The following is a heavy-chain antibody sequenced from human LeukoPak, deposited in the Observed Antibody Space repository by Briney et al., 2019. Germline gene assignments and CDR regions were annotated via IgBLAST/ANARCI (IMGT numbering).Heavy chain of an antibody. Sequence: PSETLSLTCTVSGGSISSYYWSWIRQPPGKGLEWIGYIYYSGSTNYNPSLKSRVTISVDTSKNQFSLKLSSVTAADTAVYYCARHVWYDILTGYRSLYYYYGMDVWGQGTTVTVSS. D-gene: IGHD3-9*01. V-gene: IGHV4-59*08. CDR1: GGSISSYY. CDR3: ARHVWYDILTGYRSLYYYYGMDV. J-gene: IGHJ6*02. CDR2: IYYSGST.